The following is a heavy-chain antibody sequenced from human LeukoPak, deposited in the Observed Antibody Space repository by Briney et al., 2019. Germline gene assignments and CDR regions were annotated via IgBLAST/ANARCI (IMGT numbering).Heavy chain of an antibody. CDR3: ARSFLGIVIVPARFDP. V-gene: IGHV4-4*02. Sequence: PSETLSLTCAVSGGSISSSNWWSWVRQPPGKGLEWIGEIYHSGSTNYNPSLKGRVTISVDKSKNQFSLKLSSVTAADTAVYYCARSFLGIVIVPARFDPWGQGTLVTVSS. CDR1: GGSISSSNW. CDR2: IYHSGST. D-gene: IGHD2-2*01. J-gene: IGHJ5*02.